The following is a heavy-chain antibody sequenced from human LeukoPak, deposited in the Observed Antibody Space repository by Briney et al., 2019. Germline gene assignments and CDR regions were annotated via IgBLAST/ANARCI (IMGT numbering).Heavy chain of an antibody. Sequence: GGSLRLSCEASGFTFSNSGMHWVRQAPGKGLEWVSAISGSGGSTYYADSVKGRFTISRDNSKNTLYLQMNSLRAEDTAVYYCAKGSGTYSNSNWFDPWGQGTLVTVSS. CDR3: AKGSGTYSNSNWFDP. CDR1: GFTFSNSG. J-gene: IGHJ5*02. V-gene: IGHV3-23*01. D-gene: IGHD4-11*01. CDR2: ISGSGGST.